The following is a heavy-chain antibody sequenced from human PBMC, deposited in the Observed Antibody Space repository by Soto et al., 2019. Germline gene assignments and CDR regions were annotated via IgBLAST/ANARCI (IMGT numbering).Heavy chain of an antibody. CDR3: VRGVLS. D-gene: IGHD3-10*01. V-gene: IGHV4-31*03. CDR1: GGSISSGGYY. CDR2: IHHSGST. J-gene: IGHJ1*01. Sequence: QVQLQESGPGLVKASQTLSLTCNVSGGSISSGGYYWTWIRQHPGKGLEWIGNIHHSGSTFYNPSLKRRVSTSVDTSKNQCSLKLSSVSAADTAVYFCVRGVLSWGQGTLVTVSP.